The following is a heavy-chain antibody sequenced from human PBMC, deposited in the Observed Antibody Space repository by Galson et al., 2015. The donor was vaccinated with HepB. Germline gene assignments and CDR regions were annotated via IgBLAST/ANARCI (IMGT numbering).Heavy chain of an antibody. D-gene: IGHD3-9*01. J-gene: IGHJ6*02. CDR1: GYTLSDLS. CDR2: FDPEDGET. Sequence: SVKVSCKVSGYTLSDLSMHWVRPVPGKGLEWMGGFDPEDGETIYAQKFQGRVTMTEDTSTDTAYMELSSLRSEDTAVYYCATRWGYDILTGSSSDGMDVWGQGTTVTVSS. CDR3: ATRWGYDILTGSSSDGMDV. V-gene: IGHV1-24*01.